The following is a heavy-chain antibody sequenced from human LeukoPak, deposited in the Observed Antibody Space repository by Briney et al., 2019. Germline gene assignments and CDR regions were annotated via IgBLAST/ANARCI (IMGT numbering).Heavy chain of an antibody. D-gene: IGHD5-18*01. CDR1: GFTFDDYG. CDR2: INWNGGST. V-gene: IGHV3-20*04. Sequence: GGSLRLSCAASGFTFDDYGMSWVRKALGMGLEWVSGINWNGGSTGYADSVKGRFTISRDNAKNSLYLQMNSLRAEDTALYYCARGAEVQLWSYYFDYWGQGTLVTVSS. J-gene: IGHJ4*02. CDR3: ARGAEVQLWSYYFDY.